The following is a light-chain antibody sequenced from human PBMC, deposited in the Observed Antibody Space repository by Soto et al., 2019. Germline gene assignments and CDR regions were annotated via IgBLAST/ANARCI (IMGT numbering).Light chain of an antibody. V-gene: IGKV3D-15*01. CDR2: GAS. Sequence: EIVMTQSPATLSVSPGGRATLSCRASQSISDTLAWYQQKPGQAPGLLIHGASRRATGVPDRFSCSGFGTDFTLTISKVEPEDFAVYYCQQYGTPRSVTFGQGTRLEI. CDR1: QSISDT. J-gene: IGKJ5*01. CDR3: QQYGTPRSVT.